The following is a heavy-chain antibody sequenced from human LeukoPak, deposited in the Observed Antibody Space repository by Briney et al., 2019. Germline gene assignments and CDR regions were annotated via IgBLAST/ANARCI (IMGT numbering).Heavy chain of an antibody. CDR3: ARWGSIAVAGYYYYGMDV. J-gene: IGHJ6*04. CDR2: INHSGST. D-gene: IGHD6-19*01. Sequence: SETLSLTCAVYGGSFSGYYWSWIRQPPGKGLEWIGEINHSGSTNHNPSLKSRVTISVDTSKNQFSLKLSSVTAADTAVYYCARWGSIAVAGYYYYGMDVWGKGTTVTVSS. V-gene: IGHV4-34*01. CDR1: GGSFSGYY.